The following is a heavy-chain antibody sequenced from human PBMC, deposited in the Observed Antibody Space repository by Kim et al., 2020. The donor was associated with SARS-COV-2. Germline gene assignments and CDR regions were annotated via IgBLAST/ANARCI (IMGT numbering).Heavy chain of an antibody. CDR3: ARDPDDYTPYYYYGMDV. V-gene: IGHV1-2*06. CDR1: GYTFTGYY. D-gene: IGHD4-4*01. J-gene: IGHJ6*02. Sequence: ASVKVSCKASGYTFTGYYMHWVRQAPGQGLEWMGRINPNSGGTNYAQKFQGRVTMTRVTSISTAYMELSRLRSDDTAVYYCARDPDDYTPYYYYGMDVWGQGTTVTVSS. CDR2: INPNSGGT.